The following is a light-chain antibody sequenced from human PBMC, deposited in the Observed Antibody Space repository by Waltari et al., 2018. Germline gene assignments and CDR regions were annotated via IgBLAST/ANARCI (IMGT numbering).Light chain of an antibody. Sequence: IVLTQSPGTLSLSPGERATLSCRASQSVSSSYLAWYQQKPGQAPRLLIYGASSIATGIPDRFSGSGSGTDFTLTISRLEPEDFAVYYCQQYGSSPLMYTFGQGTKLEI. CDR3: QQYGSSPLMYT. CDR1: QSVSSSY. CDR2: GAS. J-gene: IGKJ2*01. V-gene: IGKV3-20*01.